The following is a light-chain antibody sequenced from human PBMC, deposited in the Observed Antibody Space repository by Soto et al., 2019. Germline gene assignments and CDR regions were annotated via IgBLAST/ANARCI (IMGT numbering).Light chain of an antibody. CDR1: QSVSSAS. CDR3: HQRSNWPLT. CDR2: GAS. V-gene: IGKV3D-20*02. Sequence: IVLTQSPGTLSLSPGERGTLYCRASQSVSSASLAWYQQRPGQAPRLLIYGASSRATGVPDRFSGGGSGTDFTLTISSLEPEDFAIYYCHQRSNWPLTFGGGTKVDIK. J-gene: IGKJ4*01.